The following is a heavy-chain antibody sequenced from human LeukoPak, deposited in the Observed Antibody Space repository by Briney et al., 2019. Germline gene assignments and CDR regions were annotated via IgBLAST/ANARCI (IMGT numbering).Heavy chain of an antibody. CDR3: ARDNGSGSYYPVGDY. D-gene: IGHD3-10*01. CDR2: INPNSGDT. J-gene: IGHJ4*02. V-gene: IGHV1-2*06. CDR1: GYTFTAYH. Sequence: GASVKVSCKASGYTFTAYHMHWVRQAPGQGLEWMGRINPNSGDTNYAQKLQGRVTMTTDTSTSTAYMELRSLRFDDTAVYYCARDNGSGSYYPVGDYWGQGTLVTVSS.